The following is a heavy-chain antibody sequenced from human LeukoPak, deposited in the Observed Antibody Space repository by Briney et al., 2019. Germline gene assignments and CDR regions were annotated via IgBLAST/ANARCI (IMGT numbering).Heavy chain of an antibody. CDR1: GFMFSSSW. CDR2: VKEDGSDK. Sequence: GGSLRLSCAASGFMFSSSWMAWVRQAPGKGLEWVANVKEDGSDKNYVDSMKGRFTISRDNAKNSLYLQMNSVRAEDTAVYYCARDAAYGYDRFDYWGQGTQVTVSS. V-gene: IGHV3-7*01. CDR3: ARDAAYGYDRFDY. J-gene: IGHJ4*02. D-gene: IGHD5-18*01.